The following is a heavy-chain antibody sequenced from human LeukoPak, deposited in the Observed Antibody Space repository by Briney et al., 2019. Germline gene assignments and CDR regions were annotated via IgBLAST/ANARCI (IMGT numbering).Heavy chain of an antibody. CDR2: IIPIFGTA. J-gene: IGHJ4*02. CDR1: GGTFSSYA. Sequence: SVKVSCKASGGTFSSYAISWVRQAPGQGLEWMGRIIPIFGTANYAQKFQGRVTITTDESTSTAYMELSSLRPGDTAVYYCARDQSPLNGGYSEGEVFDCWGQGTLVTVSS. D-gene: IGHD5-12*01. V-gene: IGHV1-69*05. CDR3: ARDQSPLNGGYSEGEVFDC.